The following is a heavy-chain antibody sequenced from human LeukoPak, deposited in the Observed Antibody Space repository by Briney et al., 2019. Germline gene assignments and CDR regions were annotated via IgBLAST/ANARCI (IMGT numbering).Heavy chain of an antibody. Sequence: GSLRLSCAASGFTFSSYEMNWVRQAPGKGLEWVSYISSSGSTIYYADSVQGRFTISRDNAKNSLYLQMNSLRAEDTAVYYCARLNLGYSYGLGYDYWGQGTLVTVSS. CDR3: ARLNLGYSYGLGYDY. V-gene: IGHV3-48*03. CDR1: GFTFSSYE. D-gene: IGHD5-18*01. J-gene: IGHJ4*02. CDR2: ISSSGSTI.